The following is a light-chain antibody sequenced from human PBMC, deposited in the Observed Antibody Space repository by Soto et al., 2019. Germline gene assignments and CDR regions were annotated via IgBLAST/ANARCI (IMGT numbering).Light chain of an antibody. CDR1: QSVRKD. CDR3: KQYNNWYS. Sequence: EIVMTQSPDTLSVSPGERATISCRASQSVRKDLAWYQQKPGKAPRVLVYGASTTATGVPARFSGSGSGTEFTLTITSLQSEDFAVYYCKQYNNWYSFGQGTKLEIK. V-gene: IGKV3-15*01. CDR2: GAS. J-gene: IGKJ2*03.